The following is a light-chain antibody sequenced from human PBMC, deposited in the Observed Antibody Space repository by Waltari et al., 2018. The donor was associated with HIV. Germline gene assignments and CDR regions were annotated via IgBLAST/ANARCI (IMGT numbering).Light chain of an antibody. V-gene: IGLV1-47*01. CDR3: AAYDDNLPGWM. CDR1: SPNIRSNS. J-gene: IGLJ3*02. Sequence: QSVLTQPPSASGTPGQRVTLSCSGSSPNIRSNSVFWYQQFPGTAPKVLIYRNDQRPSGVPDRFSASRSGTSASLVISGLRSEDEADYYCAAYDDNLPGWMFGGGTKLTAL. CDR2: RND.